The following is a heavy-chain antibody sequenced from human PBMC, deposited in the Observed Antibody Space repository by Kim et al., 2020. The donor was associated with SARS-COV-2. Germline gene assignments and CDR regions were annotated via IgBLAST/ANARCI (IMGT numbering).Heavy chain of an antibody. V-gene: IGHV4-39*01. D-gene: IGHD4-17*01. CDR3: ASVWGDYGDYRLGHYAFDI. CDR1: GGSISSSSYY. CDR2: IYYSGST. J-gene: IGHJ3*02. Sequence: SETLSLTCTVSGGSISSSSYYWGWIRQPPGKGLEWIGSIYYSGSTYYNPSLKSRVTISVDTSKNQFSLKLSSVTAADTAVYYCASVWGDYGDYRLGHYAFDIWGQGTMVTVSS.